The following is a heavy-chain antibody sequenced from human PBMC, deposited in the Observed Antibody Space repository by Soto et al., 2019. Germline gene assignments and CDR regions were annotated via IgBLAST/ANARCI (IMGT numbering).Heavy chain of an antibody. CDR1: GFTFSSYA. V-gene: IGHV3-23*01. CDR2: ISGSTGYT. Sequence: VGSLRLSCAASGFTFSSYAMSWVRQAPGKGLEWVSAISGSTGYTYYADSVKGRFTISRDNSQNTLHLQMNSLRVEDTAVYYCAKLIGVVTKIDYWGQGTLVTVSS. J-gene: IGHJ4*02. CDR3: AKLIGVVTKIDY. D-gene: IGHD3-3*01.